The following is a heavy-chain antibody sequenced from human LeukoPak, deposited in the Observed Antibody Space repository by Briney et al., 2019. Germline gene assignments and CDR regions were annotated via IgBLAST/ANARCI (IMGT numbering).Heavy chain of an antibody. D-gene: IGHD2-15*01. CDR2: INPNSGGT. J-gene: IGHJ4*02. CDR3: ARDGRWSGYCSGGSCYVIDY. V-gene: IGHV1-2*02. Sequence: ASVKVSCKASGGTFSSYAISWMRQAPGQGLEWMGWINPNSGGTNYAQKFQGRVTMTRDTSISTAYMELSRLRSDDTAVYYCARDGRWSGYCSGGSCYVIDYWGQGTLVTVSS. CDR1: GGTFSSYA.